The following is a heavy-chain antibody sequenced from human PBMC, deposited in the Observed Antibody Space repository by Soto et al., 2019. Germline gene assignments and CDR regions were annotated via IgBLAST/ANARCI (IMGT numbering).Heavy chain of an antibody. D-gene: IGHD3-22*01. CDR1: GGFFSACY. CDR3: ARGSGNTADSSAFYEY. Sequence: PETLSPTSAVYGGFFSACYWSWIRQPPGKGLEWIGEINHSGGTSYNPSLKSRVTISVDTSKSQFSLKLTSVTAADRAVYYCARGSGNTADSSAFYEYSGQGTPVPVS. J-gene: IGHJ4*02. CDR2: INHSGGT. V-gene: IGHV4-34*01.